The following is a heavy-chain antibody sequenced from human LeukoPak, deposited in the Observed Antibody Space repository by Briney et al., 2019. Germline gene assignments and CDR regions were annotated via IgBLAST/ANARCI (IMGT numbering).Heavy chain of an antibody. CDR2: IYTSGST. CDR1: GGSISSGSYY. D-gene: IGHD4/OR15-4a*01. J-gene: IGHJ3*02. Sequence: SQTLSLTCTVSGGSISSGSYYWSWIRQPAGKGLEWIGRIYTSGSTNYNPSLKSRVTMSVDTSKNQFSLKLSSVTAADTAVYYCARLVQPSSLGAFDIWGQGTMVTVSS. V-gene: IGHV4-61*02. CDR3: ARLVQPSSLGAFDI.